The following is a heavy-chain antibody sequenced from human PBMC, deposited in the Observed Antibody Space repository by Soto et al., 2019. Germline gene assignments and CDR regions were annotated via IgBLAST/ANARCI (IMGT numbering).Heavy chain of an antibody. Sequence: EVQLVESGGGLVQPGRSLRLSCAASGFTFDDYAMHWVRQAPGKGLEWVSGISWNSGSIGYADSVKGRFTISRDNAKNSLYLQMNSLRAEDTALYYCAKATKQWLATRGFDYWGQGTLVTVSS. J-gene: IGHJ4*02. V-gene: IGHV3-9*01. CDR1: GFTFDDYA. CDR2: ISWNSGSI. D-gene: IGHD6-19*01. CDR3: AKATKQWLATRGFDY.